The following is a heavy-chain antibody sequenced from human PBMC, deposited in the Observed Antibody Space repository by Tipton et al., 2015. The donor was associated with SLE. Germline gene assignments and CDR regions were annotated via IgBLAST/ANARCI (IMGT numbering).Heavy chain of an antibody. Sequence: TLSLTCAVYGGSFSGYYWSWIRQPPGKGLEWIGEINHSGSTNYNPSLKSRVTISVDPSKNQFSLKLSSVTAADTAVYYCARGRAGYSSGWYRGYYYMDVWVKGTTVTVSS. V-gene: IGHV4-34*01. D-gene: IGHD6-13*01. CDR3: ARGRAGYSSGWYRGYYYMDV. J-gene: IGHJ6*03. CDR1: GGSFSGYY. CDR2: INHSGST.